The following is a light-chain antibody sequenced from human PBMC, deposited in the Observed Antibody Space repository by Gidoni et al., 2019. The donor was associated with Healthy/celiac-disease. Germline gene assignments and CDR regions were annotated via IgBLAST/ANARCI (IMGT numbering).Light chain of an antibody. CDR2: WAS. CDR1: QSFLYSSNNKNY. CDR3: QQYYSTPLT. J-gene: IGKJ3*01. V-gene: IGKV4-1*01. Sequence: DIVMTQSQDSLAVSLGERATINCTSSQSFLYSSNNKNYLAWYQQKPGQPPKLLIYWASTRESGVPDRFSGSGSGTDFPLTISSLQAEDVAVYYCQQYYSTPLTFGPGTKVDIK.